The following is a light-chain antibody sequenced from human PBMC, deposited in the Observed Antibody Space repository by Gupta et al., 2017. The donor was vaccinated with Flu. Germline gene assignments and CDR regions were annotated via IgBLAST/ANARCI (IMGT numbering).Light chain of an antibody. CDR2: EVS. J-gene: IGLJ2*01. V-gene: IGLV2-14*01. Sequence: SITISCTGTSSDVGGYKYVSWHHQHPGKAPNLMIYEVSNSPSVASNRFSGSKSGNTASLAISGRPAEDDGDYYCTSYTTSNTVVFGGGTKLTVL. CDR3: TSYTTSNTVV. CDR1: SSDVGGYKY.